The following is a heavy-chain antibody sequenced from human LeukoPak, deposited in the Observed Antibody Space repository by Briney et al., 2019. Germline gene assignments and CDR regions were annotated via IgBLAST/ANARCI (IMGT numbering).Heavy chain of an antibody. CDR3: ARRTDTNFDY. CDR1: GGSISSYY. Sequence: PSETLSLTCTVSGGSISSYYWSWIRQPPGKGLEWIGYIYYSGSTNYNPSLKSRVTISVDTSKNQFSLKLSSVTATDTAVYYCARRTDTNFDYWGQGTLVTVSS. J-gene: IGHJ4*02. V-gene: IGHV4-59*08. CDR2: IYYSGST.